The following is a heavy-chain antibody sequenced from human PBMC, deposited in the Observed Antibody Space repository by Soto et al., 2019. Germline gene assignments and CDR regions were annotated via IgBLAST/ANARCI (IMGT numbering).Heavy chain of an antibody. V-gene: IGHV1-18*01. J-gene: IGHJ5*02. CDR3: ARSPMVPAAIYLMGQVNWFDP. D-gene: IGHD2-2*02. Sequence: GASVKVSCKASGYTFTSYGISWVRQAPGQGLERVRWISAYNGNTNYAQKLQGRVTMTTDTSTSTAYMELRSLRSDDTAVYYCARSPMVPAAIYLMGQVNWFDPWGQGTLVTVSS. CDR2: ISAYNGNT. CDR1: GYTFTSYG.